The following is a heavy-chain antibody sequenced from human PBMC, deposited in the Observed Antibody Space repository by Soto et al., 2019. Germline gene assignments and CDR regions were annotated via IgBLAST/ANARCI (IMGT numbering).Heavy chain of an antibody. V-gene: IGHV1-69*01. CDR1: GGTFSSYA. D-gene: IGHD2-2*01. CDR2: IIPIFGTA. CDR3: ARDIVVVPRYGMDV. J-gene: IGHJ6*02. Sequence: QVQLVQSGAEVKKPGSSVKVSCKASGGTFSSYASSWVRQAPGQGLEWMGGIIPIFGTANYAQKFQGRVTITADESTSTAYMELSSLRSEDTAVYYCARDIVVVPRYGMDVWGQGTTVTVSS.